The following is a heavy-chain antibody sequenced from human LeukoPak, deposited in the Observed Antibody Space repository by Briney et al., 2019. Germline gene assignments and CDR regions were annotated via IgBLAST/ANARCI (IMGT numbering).Heavy chain of an antibody. J-gene: IGHJ4*02. Sequence: GGSLRLSCAASGFTFSNAWMSWVRQAPGKGLEWVSYISSSGSTIYYADSVKGRFTISRDNAKNSLYLQMNSLRAEDTAVYHCARKSQLYYYDSSGYANFDYWGQGTLVTVSS. D-gene: IGHD3-22*01. CDR2: ISSSGSTI. CDR1: GFTFSNAW. V-gene: IGHV3-11*04. CDR3: ARKSQLYYYDSSGYANFDY.